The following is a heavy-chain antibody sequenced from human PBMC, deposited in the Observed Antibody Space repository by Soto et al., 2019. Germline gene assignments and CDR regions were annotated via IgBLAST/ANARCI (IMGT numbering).Heavy chain of an antibody. D-gene: IGHD6-6*01. Sequence: SETLSLTCTGSGRSISSSSYYWAWIRQPPGKGLEWIGSIYYSGSTYYNPSLKSRVTISVDTSKNQFSLKLSSVTAADTAVYYCARSEESIAALYYYYYGMDVWGQGTTVTVSS. CDR1: GRSISSSSYY. V-gene: IGHV4-39*01. J-gene: IGHJ6*02. CDR2: IYYSGST. CDR3: ARSEESIAALYYYYYGMDV.